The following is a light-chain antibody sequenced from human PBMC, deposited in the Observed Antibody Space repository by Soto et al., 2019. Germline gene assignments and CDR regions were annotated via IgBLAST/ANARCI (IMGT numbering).Light chain of an antibody. V-gene: IGKV3-15*01. Sequence: EVVMTQSPATLSVSPGERATLSCRASQNVNANLAWYQQKPGQAPRLLIHGASTRATGIPARFSGSGCGTEFILPISSLQSEDFAVYYCQQYNTWLWTFGQGTKVE. CDR3: QQYNTWLWT. CDR2: GAS. J-gene: IGKJ1*01. CDR1: QNVNAN.